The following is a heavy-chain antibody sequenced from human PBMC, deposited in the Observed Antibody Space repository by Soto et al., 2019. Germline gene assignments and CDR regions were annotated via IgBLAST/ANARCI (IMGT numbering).Heavy chain of an antibody. Sequence: PGGSLRLSCAASGFTFSSYAMSWVRQAPGKGLEWVSAISGSGGSTYYADSVKGRFTISRDNSKNTLYLQMNSLRAEDTAVYYCAKAQIDEMTTVIHFDYWGQGTLVTVSS. CDR2: ISGSGGST. V-gene: IGHV3-23*01. CDR3: AKAQIDEMTTVIHFDY. CDR1: GFTFSSYA. J-gene: IGHJ4*02. D-gene: IGHD4-17*01.